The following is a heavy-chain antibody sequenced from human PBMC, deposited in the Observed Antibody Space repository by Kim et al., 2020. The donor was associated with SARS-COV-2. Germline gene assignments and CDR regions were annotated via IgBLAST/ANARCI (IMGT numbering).Heavy chain of an antibody. D-gene: IGHD5-12*01. V-gene: IGHV3-33*05. J-gene: IGHJ4*02. CDR2: ISYDGSNK. CDR3: ARDRYGYDHYFDY. Sequence: GGSLRLSCAASGFTFSSYGMHWVRQAPGKGLEWVAVISYDGSNKYYADSVKGRFTISRDNSKNTLYLQMNSLRAEDTAVYYCARDRYGYDHYFDYWGQGTLVTVSS. CDR1: GFTFSSYG.